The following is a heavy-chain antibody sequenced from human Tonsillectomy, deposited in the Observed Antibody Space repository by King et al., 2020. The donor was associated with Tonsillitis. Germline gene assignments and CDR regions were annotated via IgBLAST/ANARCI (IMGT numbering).Heavy chain of an antibody. CDR2: IYPGDSDT. D-gene: IGHD6-19*01. CDR1: GYSFTNYW. V-gene: IGHV5-51*01. J-gene: IGHJ6*02. CDR3: ARPGEQWPAAWPHGMDV. Sequence: VQLVESGAEVKKPGESLKISCKGYGYSFTNYWIAWVRQMPGEGLEWMGFIYPGDSDTRYSPSFRGQVTISADESISTAYLQWNSLKVSDTAMYYCARPGEQWPAAWPHGMDVWGQGTTVTVSS.